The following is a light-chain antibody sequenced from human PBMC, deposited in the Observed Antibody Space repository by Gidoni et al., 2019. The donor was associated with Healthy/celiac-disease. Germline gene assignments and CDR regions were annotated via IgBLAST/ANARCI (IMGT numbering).Light chain of an antibody. V-gene: IGLV2-8*01. J-gene: IGLJ1*01. CDR2: EVS. CDR1: SSDVGGYNY. CDR3: SSYAGSNNPGV. Sequence: QSALTQPPSASGSPGQSVTIPCTGTSSDVGGYNYVSWYQQHPGKAPKLMIYEVSKRPSGVPDRFSGSKSGNTASLTVSGLQAEDEADYYCSSYAGSNNPGVFGTGTKVTVL.